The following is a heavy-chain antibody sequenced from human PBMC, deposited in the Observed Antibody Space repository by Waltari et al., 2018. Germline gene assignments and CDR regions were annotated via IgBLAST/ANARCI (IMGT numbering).Heavy chain of an antibody. CDR2: INPTGGNT. D-gene: IGHD6-19*01. CDR1: GYTFTSYY. Sequence: QVQLVQSGAEVKKPGASVKVSCKASGYTFTSYYIHWVRQAPGQGLEWMVIINPTGGNTNYEQKFQVRVTMTRDTSTSTVYMELSRLRSEDTAVYYCARDIAVAGSLDLWGRGTLVTVSS. V-gene: IGHV1-46*01. CDR3: ARDIAVAGSLDL. J-gene: IGHJ2*01.